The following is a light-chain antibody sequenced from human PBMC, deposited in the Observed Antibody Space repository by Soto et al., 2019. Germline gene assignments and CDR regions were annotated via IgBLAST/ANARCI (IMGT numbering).Light chain of an antibody. CDR2: GIS. V-gene: IGKV3-20*01. CDR3: EQYGSSPRT. J-gene: IGKJ1*01. Sequence: EVVLTQSPGTLSLSPGERATLSCRASQSVSSNYFAWYQQKPGQAPRLLIYGISRRATGIPDRFSGSGSGTDFTLTISRLEPEDFEVYYCEQYGSSPRTFGQGTKVDI. CDR1: QSVSSNY.